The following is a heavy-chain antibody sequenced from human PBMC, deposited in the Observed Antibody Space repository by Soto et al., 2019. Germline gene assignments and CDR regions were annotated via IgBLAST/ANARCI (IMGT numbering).Heavy chain of an antibody. CDR2: INPSGGST. Sequence: QVQLVQSGAEVKKPGASVKVSCKASGYTFTSYYMHWVRQAPGQGLEWMGIINPSGGSTSYAQKFQGRVTMARDKSTRTVYMERSSLRSEDTAVYYCAREAVAGTLGWFDPWGQGTLVTVSS. J-gene: IGHJ5*02. CDR1: GYTFTSYY. D-gene: IGHD6-19*01. V-gene: IGHV1-46*01. CDR3: AREAVAGTLGWFDP.